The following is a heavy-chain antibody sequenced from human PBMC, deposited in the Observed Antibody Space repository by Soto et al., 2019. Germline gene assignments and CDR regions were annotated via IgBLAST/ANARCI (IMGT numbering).Heavy chain of an antibody. D-gene: IGHD5-18*01. CDR1: GFIFSDYY. J-gene: IGHJ6*02. Sequence: GGSLRLSCAASGFIFSDYYMSWIRQAPGKGLKWVSYISSKSSSIYYADSVKGRFTISRDNAKKSLYLQMNSLRAEDTAVYYCARGLVDTDMGRQYYYYYYGMAVWGQGTTVTVSS. V-gene: IGHV3-11*01. CDR3: ARGLVDTDMGRQYYYYYYGMAV. CDR2: ISSKSSSI.